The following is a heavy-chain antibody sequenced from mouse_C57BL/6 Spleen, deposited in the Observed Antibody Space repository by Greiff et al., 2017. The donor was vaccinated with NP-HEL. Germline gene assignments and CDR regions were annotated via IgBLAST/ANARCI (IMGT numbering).Heavy chain of an antibody. Sequence: QVQLQQSGAELVKPGASVKLSCKASGYTFTSYWMHWVKQRPGQGLEWIGMIHPNSGSTNYNEKFKSKATLTVDKSSSTAYMQLSSLTSEDSAVYYCAREASSGYSYAMDYWGQGTSVTVSS. CDR3: AREASSGYSYAMDY. CDR2: IHPNSGST. D-gene: IGHD3-2*02. J-gene: IGHJ4*01. CDR1: GYTFTSYW. V-gene: IGHV1-64*01.